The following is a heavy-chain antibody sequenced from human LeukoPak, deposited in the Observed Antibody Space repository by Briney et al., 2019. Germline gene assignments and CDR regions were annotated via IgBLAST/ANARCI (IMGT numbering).Heavy chain of an antibody. Sequence: PGGSLRLSCAASGFTFSSYWMHWARQAPGKGLVWVSRINSDGSSTSYADSVKGRFTISRDNAKNTLYLQMNSLRAEDTAVYYCARAHDYYDILTGYSYAFDIWGQGTMVTVSS. CDR3: ARAHDYYDILTGYSYAFDI. CDR1: GFTFSSYW. V-gene: IGHV3-74*01. CDR2: INSDGSST. J-gene: IGHJ3*02. D-gene: IGHD3-9*01.